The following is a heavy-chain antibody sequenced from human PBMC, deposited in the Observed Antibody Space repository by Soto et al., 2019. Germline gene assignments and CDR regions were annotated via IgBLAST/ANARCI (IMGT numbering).Heavy chain of an antibody. J-gene: IGHJ6*02. D-gene: IGHD4-4*01. CDR3: ARVGHDYSNSGTDV. V-gene: IGHV5-10-1*01. Sequence: PGESLKISCTTSGYSFTTYCINWVRQMPGKGLEWMGKIDPGGSDTTYSPSFQGHVTISLDKSITAAYLQWSSLKASDTAMYYCARVGHDYSNSGTDVWGQGPTITFSS. CDR1: GYSFTTYC. CDR2: IDPGGSDT.